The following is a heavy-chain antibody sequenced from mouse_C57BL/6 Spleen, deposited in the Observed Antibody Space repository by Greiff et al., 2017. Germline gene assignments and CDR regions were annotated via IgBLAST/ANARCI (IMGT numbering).Heavy chain of an antibody. CDR1: GYTFTDYE. CDR2: IDPETGGT. CDR3: TRYGYGSSPYFDY. J-gene: IGHJ2*01. D-gene: IGHD1-1*01. V-gene: IGHV1-15*01. Sequence: QVQLQQSGAELVRPGASVTLSCKASGYTFTDYEMHWVKQTPVHGLEWIGAIDPETGGTAYNQKFKGKAILTADKSSSTAYMELRSLTSEDSAVYYCTRYGYGSSPYFDYWGQGTTLTVSS.